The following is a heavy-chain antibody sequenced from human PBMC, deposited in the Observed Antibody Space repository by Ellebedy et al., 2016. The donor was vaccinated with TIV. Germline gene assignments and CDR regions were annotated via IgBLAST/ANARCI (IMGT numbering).Heavy chain of an antibody. V-gene: IGHV1-24*01. CDR1: GYTLTELS. Sequence: ASVKVSXXVSGYTLTELSMHWVRQAPGKGLEWMGGFDPEDGETIYAQKFQGRVTITADKSTSTAYMELSSLRSEDTAVYYCARLDPGDYYDSSGYYFDYWGQGTLVTVSS. CDR3: ARLDPGDYYDSSGYYFDY. CDR2: FDPEDGET. D-gene: IGHD3-22*01. J-gene: IGHJ4*02.